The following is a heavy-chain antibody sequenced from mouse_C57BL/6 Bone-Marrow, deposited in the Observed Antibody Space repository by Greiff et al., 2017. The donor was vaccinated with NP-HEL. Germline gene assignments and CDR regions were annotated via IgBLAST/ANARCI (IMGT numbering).Heavy chain of an antibody. Sequence: EVQLVESGGGLVKPGGSLKLSCAASGFTFSSYAMSWVRQTPEKRLEWVATISDGGSYTYYPDNVKGRFTISRDNAKNNLYLQMSHLKSEDTAMYYCARDEGAMDYWGQGTSVTVSS. J-gene: IGHJ4*01. V-gene: IGHV5-4*01. CDR2: ISDGGSYT. CDR1: GFTFSSYA. CDR3: ARDEGAMDY.